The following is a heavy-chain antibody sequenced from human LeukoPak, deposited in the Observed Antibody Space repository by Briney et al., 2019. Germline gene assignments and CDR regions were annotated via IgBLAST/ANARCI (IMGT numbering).Heavy chain of an antibody. CDR3: GRAVAGPSRLFDY. D-gene: IGHD6-19*01. Sequence: SETLSLTCTVSGGSISSSNYYWGWIRQPPGKGLEWIGSIHYTGSTYYNPSLKSRVTISVETSKNQFSLKLSSVTAADTAVYYCGRAVAGPSRLFDYWGQGTLVTVSS. J-gene: IGHJ4*02. V-gene: IGHV4-39*07. CDR1: GGSISSSNYY. CDR2: IHYTGST.